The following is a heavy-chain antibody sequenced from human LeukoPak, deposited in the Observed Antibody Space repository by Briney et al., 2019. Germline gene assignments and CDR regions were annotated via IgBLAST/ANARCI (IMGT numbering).Heavy chain of an antibody. CDR1: GFTFSGYW. D-gene: IGHD3-10*01. CDR2: IRSDGSIT. Sequence: PGGSLRLSCAASGFTFSGYWMHWVRQAPGKGLAWVSVIRSDGSITTYADSVKGRFTISRDTAKNTLYLQMNSLRAEDTAVYYCARGHHSESYKADYWGQGTLVTVSS. CDR3: ARGHHSESYKADY. V-gene: IGHV3-74*01. J-gene: IGHJ4*02.